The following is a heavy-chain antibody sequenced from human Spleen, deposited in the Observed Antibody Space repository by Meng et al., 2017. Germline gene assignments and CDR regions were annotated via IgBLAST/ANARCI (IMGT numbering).Heavy chain of an antibody. CDR1: GYTFTSYA. V-gene: IGHV1-3*01. D-gene: IGHD3-3*01. J-gene: IGHJ4*02. Sequence: QVQLVRSGAEVKKPGASVKVSCKASGYTFTSYAMHWVRQAPGQRLEWMGWINAGTGNTKYSQKFQGRVTITRDTSASTAYMELSSLRSEDTAVYYCARDGGGGYDFWSGYPYWGQGTLVTVSS. CDR3: ARDGGGGYDFWSGYPY. CDR2: INAGTGNT.